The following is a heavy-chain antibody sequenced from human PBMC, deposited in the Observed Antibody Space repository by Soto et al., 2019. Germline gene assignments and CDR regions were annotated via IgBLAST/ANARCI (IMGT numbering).Heavy chain of an antibody. CDR1: GFTVSSNY. D-gene: IGHD5-18*01. V-gene: IGHV3-66*04. CDR2: IYSGGSA. J-gene: IGHJ4*02. Sequence: EVQLVESGGGLVQPGGSLRLSCAASGFTVSSNYMSWVRQAPGKGLEWVSVIYSGGSAYYADSVKGRFIISRDNPKNTLYLQMNSLRADDTAVYYCARHGYSYGGGYFDYWGQGTLVTVSS. CDR3: ARHGYSYGGGYFDY.